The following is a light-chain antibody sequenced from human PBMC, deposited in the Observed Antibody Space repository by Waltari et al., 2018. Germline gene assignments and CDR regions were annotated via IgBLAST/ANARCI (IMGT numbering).Light chain of an antibody. Sequence: QSVLTQPPSATGSPGQSVTIPCTGTNSDVGPYNYVSWYQHHPGKVPKLLIYEVTKRPSGVPDRFSGSKSGNTASLTVSGLQADDEADYYCSSYAHNNHFVFGTGTKVTVL. V-gene: IGLV2-8*01. CDR1: NSDVGPYNY. J-gene: IGLJ1*01. CDR3: SSYAHNNHFV. CDR2: EVT.